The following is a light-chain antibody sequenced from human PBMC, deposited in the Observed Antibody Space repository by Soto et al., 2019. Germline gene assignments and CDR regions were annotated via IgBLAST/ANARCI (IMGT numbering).Light chain of an antibody. CDR2: DAS. CDR1: QSVSSY. Sequence: EIVCTQSSATLCLSPGERATLSCRASQSVSSYLAWYQQKPGQAPRLLIYDASNRATGIPARFSGSGSGTDFTLTISSLEPEDFAVYYCQQRSNWPPTFGQGTKVDI. CDR3: QQRSNWPPT. V-gene: IGKV3-11*01. J-gene: IGKJ1*01.